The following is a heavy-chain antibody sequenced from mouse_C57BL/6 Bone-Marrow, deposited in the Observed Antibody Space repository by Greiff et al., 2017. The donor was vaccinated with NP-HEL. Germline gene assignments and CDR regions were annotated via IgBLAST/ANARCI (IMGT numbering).Heavy chain of an antibody. D-gene: IGHD1-1*01. CDR3: AIELLRSAWFAY. Sequence: QVQLKQPGAELVKPGASVKVSCKASGYTFTSYWMHWVKQRPGQGLEWIGRIHPSDSDTNYNQKFKGKATLTVDKSSSTAYMQLSSLTSADSAVYYCAIELLRSAWFAYWGQGTLVTVSA. CDR1: GYTFTSYW. V-gene: IGHV1-74*01. CDR2: IHPSDSDT. J-gene: IGHJ3*01.